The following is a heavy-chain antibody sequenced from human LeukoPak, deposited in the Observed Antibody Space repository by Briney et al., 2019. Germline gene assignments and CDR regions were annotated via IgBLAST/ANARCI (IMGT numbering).Heavy chain of an antibody. J-gene: IGHJ6*04. V-gene: IGHV1-24*01. D-gene: IGHD3-22*01. CDR2: FDPEDGET. Sequence: GASVNVSFMVSVYTLTELSMHWVRQAPGKGGGRRGGFDPEDGETTYAQKFQGRVTMTEDTSTDTAYMELSSLRSEDTAVYYCATGVSITMMKASLDVWGKGTTVTVSS. CDR3: ATGVSITMMKASLDV. CDR1: VYTLTELS.